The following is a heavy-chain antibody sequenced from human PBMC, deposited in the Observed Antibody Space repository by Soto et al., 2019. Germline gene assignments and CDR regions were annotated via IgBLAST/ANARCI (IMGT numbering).Heavy chain of an antibody. V-gene: IGHV4-4*07. Sequence: DTLSLTCTVXGASMNSYHWSWIRQPAGKGLEWIGHIHSSGSTNYNPSLKSRVTMSVDTSKNQFSLRLMSLTAADTAVYYCARDQGVAAAGITWFDPWGQGSLVTVSS. CDR1: GASMNSYH. J-gene: IGHJ5*02. CDR2: IHSSGST. D-gene: IGHD6-13*01. CDR3: ARDQGVAAAGITWFDP.